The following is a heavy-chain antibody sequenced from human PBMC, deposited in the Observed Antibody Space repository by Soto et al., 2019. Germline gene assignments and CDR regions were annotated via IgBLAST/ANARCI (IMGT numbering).Heavy chain of an antibody. CDR3: ASSPIVEYYYGSGSAYYYYYGMDV. J-gene: IGHJ6*02. CDR2: IIPIFGTA. D-gene: IGHD3-10*01. CDR1: GGTFSSYA. Sequence: SVKVSCKASGGTFSSYAISWVRQAPGQGLEWMGGIIPIFGTANYAQKFQGRVTITADESTSTAYMELSSLRSEDTAVYYCASSPIVEYYYGSGSAYYYYYGMDVWGQGTTVTVSS. V-gene: IGHV1-69*13.